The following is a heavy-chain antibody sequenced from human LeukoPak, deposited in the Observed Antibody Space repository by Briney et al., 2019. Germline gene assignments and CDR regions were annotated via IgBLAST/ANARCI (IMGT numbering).Heavy chain of an antibody. CDR2: IYSGVRI. V-gene: IGHV3-53*01. CDR3: ARGGYGYYYGSRSNGWDLDY. CDR1: GLTVSSNY. J-gene: IGHJ4*02. Sequence: GGSLRLSCAASGLTVSSNYISSVRQAPGKGLDCVSVIYSGVRIHYADSGKGQVTISRDNSKNTLYLQMNSLRAEDTAVYYCARGGYGYYYGSRSNGWDLDYWGQGTLVTVSS. D-gene: IGHD3-10*01.